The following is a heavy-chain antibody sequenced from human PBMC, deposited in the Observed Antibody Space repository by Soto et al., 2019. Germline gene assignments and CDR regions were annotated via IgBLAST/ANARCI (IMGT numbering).Heavy chain of an antibody. CDR3: ARSLAQQLETPRDFGFDY. D-gene: IGHD6-13*01. V-gene: IGHV3-30-3*01. Sequence: PGGSLRLSCAASGFTFSSYAMHWVRQAPGKGLEWVAVISYDGSNKYYADSVKGRFTISRDNSKNTLYLQMNSLRAEDTAVYYCARSLAQQLETPRDFGFDYWGQGTLVTVSS. CDR2: ISYDGSNK. J-gene: IGHJ4*02. CDR1: GFTFSSYA.